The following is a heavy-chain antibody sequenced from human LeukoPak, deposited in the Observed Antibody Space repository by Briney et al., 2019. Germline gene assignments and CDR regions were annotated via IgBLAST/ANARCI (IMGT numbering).Heavy chain of an antibody. V-gene: IGHV4-4*07. CDR3: ARAGYYYDSSGYFDY. J-gene: IGHJ4*02. CDR1: GGSMRSYY. D-gene: IGHD3-22*01. CDR2: ICTSGST. Sequence: SETLSLTCTVSGGSMRSYYWSWIRQPAGKGLEWIGRICTSGSTNYNPSLKSRVTMSVDTSKNQFSLKLSSVTAADTAVYYCARAGYYYDSSGYFDYWGQGTLVTVSS.